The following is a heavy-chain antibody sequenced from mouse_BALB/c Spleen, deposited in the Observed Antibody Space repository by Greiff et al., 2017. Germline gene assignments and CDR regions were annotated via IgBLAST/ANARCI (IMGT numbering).Heavy chain of an antibody. V-gene: IGHV5-4*02. CDR2: ISDGGSYT. CDR3: ARGYYRYDDGFAY. J-gene: IGHJ3*01. D-gene: IGHD2-14*01. CDR1: GFTFSDYY. Sequence: EVQVVESGGGLVKPGGSLKLSCAASGFTFSDYYMYWVRQTPEKRLEWVATISDGGSYTYYPDSVKGRFTISRDNAKNNLYLQMSSLKSEDTAMYYCARGYYRYDDGFAYWGQGTLVTVSA.